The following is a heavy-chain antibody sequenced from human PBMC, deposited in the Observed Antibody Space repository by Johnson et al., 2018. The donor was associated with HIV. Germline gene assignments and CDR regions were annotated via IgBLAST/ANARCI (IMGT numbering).Heavy chain of an antibody. J-gene: IGHJ3*02. D-gene: IGHD4-23*01. Sequence: VLLVESGGGLVQPGGSLRLSCAASGFTVSSSYMSWVRQAPGKGLEWVSVLYSGGRRYYADSVKGRFIISRDNAKNSLYLQMNSLRAGDTAVYYCARGDYGGNLDAFDIWGQGTMVTVSS. CDR3: ARGDYGGNLDAFDI. V-gene: IGHV3-66*01. CDR1: GFTVSSSY. CDR2: LYSGGRR.